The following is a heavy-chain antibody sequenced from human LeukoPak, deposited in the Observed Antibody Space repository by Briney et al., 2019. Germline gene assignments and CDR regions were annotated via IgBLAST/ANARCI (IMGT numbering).Heavy chain of an antibody. CDR1: GYSFTTSW. Sequence: PGASLKISCKGSGYSFTTSWIAWVHQMPGKGLEWMGIIYPGDSETRYSPSFQGRVTISADKSISAAYLQWISLKASDTAMYYCARHPTSGYYPDYWGQGTLVTVSS. D-gene: IGHD3-22*01. CDR3: ARHPTSGYYPDY. CDR2: IYPGDSET. J-gene: IGHJ4*02. V-gene: IGHV5-51*07.